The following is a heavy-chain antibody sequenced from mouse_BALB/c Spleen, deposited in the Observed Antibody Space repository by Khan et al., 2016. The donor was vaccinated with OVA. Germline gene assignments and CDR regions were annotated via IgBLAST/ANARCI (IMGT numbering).Heavy chain of an antibody. J-gene: IGHJ4*01. CDR2: IGPGSNNA. Sequence: DLVKPGASVKLSCKASGYTFTSYWFNWMKQSPGQGFEWIGRIGPGSNNAYYSVMFKGQVTLTVDTSANTAYIQLSSLSSEDSAVYVRAREDCYGRSCYAMVYWGQGTSVTVSA. V-gene: IGHV1S41*01. CDR1: GYTFTSYW. CDR3: AREDCYGRSCYAMVY. D-gene: IGHD1-1*01.